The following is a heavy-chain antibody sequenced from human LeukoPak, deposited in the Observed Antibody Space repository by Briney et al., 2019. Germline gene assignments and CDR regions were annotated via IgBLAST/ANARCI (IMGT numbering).Heavy chain of an antibody. V-gene: IGHV3-30*02. CDR2: IRYDGSNK. Sequence: PGGSLRLSCAASGFTFSSYGMHWVRQAPGKGLEWVAFIRYDGSNKYYADSVKGRFTISRDNSKNTLYLQMNSLRAEDTAVYYCASRSGAIAAAGTVKYYFDYWGQGTLVTVSS. D-gene: IGHD6-13*01. CDR1: GFTFSSYG. J-gene: IGHJ4*02. CDR3: ASRSGAIAAAGTVKYYFDY.